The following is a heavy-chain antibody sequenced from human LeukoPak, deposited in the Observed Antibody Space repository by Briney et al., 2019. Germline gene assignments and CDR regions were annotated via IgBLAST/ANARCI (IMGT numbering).Heavy chain of an antibody. CDR1: GFTFSSYW. J-gene: IGHJ3*02. D-gene: IGHD3-10*01. Sequence: GGSLRLSCAASGFTFSSYWMHWVRQAPGKGLEWVANIKQDGSEKYYVDSVKGRFTISRDNAKNSLYLQMNSLRAEDTAVYYCARARGWFGKLLEGDAFDIWGQGKMVTVSS. CDR2: IKQDGSEK. CDR3: ARARGWFGKLLEGDAFDI. V-gene: IGHV3-7*01.